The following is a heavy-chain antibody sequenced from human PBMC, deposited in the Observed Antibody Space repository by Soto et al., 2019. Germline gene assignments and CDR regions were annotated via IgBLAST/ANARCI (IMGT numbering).Heavy chain of an antibody. D-gene: IGHD3-3*01. CDR1: GYTFTSYG. Sequence: GASVKVSCKASGYTFTSYGISWVRQAPGQGLEWMGWISAYNGNTNYAQKLQGRVTMTTDTSTSTAYMELRSLRSDDTAVYYCARVYYDFWSGYSPGSMDVWGQGTTLT. CDR3: ARVYYDFWSGYSPGSMDV. V-gene: IGHV1-18*01. CDR2: ISAYNGNT. J-gene: IGHJ6*02.